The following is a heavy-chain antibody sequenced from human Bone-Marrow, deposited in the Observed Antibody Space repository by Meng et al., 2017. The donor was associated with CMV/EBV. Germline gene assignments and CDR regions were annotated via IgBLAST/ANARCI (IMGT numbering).Heavy chain of an antibody. D-gene: IGHD1-26*01. CDR3: ARIAGSSGLGRFDI. CDR2: LKQDGSEK. V-gene: IGHV3-7*01. CDR1: GFTFSSYW. J-gene: IGHJ3*02. Sequence: GESLKISCAASGFTFSSYWMSWVRQAPGKGPEWVANLKQDGSEKFYVDSVKGRFTMSRDNAKNSLYLQMNNLRAEDTALYYCARIAGSSGLGRFDIWGQGTRVTVSS.